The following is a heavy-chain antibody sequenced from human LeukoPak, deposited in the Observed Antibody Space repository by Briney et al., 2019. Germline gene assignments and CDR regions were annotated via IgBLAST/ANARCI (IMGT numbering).Heavy chain of an antibody. CDR3: ARSVLSVWGSYRYFDY. J-gene: IGHJ4*02. CDR2: IYYSGST. Sequence: SETLSLTRTVSGGAISSSSYYGGWIRQPPGKGLEWIGSIYYSGSTYYNPSLKSRVTISVDTSKNQFSLKLSSVTAADTAVYYCARSVLSVWGSYRYFDYWGQGTLVTVSS. V-gene: IGHV4-39*01. CDR1: GGAISSSSYY. D-gene: IGHD3-16*02.